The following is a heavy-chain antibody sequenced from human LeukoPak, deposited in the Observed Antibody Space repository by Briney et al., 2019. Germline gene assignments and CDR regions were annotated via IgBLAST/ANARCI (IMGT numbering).Heavy chain of an antibody. V-gene: IGHV4-59*01. D-gene: IGHD5-12*01. CDR2: IHYSGST. J-gene: IGHJ5*02. Sequence: SETLSLTCTVSGGSINNYYWSWIRQPPGKGLEWIGYIHYSGSTNYNPSLKSRVTISVDTSKNQFSLKLSSVTAADTAVYYCAREFLGVGYVIWFDPWGQGTLVTVSS. CDR1: GGSINNYY. CDR3: AREFLGVGYVIWFDP.